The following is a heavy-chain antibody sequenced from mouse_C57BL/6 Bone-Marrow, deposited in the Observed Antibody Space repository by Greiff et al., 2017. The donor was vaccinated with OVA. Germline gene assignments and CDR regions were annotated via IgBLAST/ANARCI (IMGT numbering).Heavy chain of an antibody. CDR1: GFSLSTFGMG. Sequence: QVTLKESGPGILQPSQTLSLTCSFSGFSLSTFGMGVGWIRQPSGQGLVWLAHTWCDDDKYYNPALKSRLTISKDTSKNQVFLKIANVDTADTATYYCARIAIYYDYAWFAYWGQGTLVTVSA. CDR3: ARIAIYYDYAWFAY. V-gene: IGHV8-8*01. D-gene: IGHD2-4*01. CDR2: TWCDDDK. J-gene: IGHJ3*01.